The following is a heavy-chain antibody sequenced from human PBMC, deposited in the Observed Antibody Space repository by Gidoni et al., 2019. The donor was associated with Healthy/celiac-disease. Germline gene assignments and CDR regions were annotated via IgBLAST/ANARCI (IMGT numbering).Heavy chain of an antibody. J-gene: IGHJ4*02. V-gene: IGHV4-59*01. CDR3: ARGQYSSSSGFDY. CDR2: IYYSGST. Sequence: QVQLQESGPGLVKPSETLSLTCTVSVGSIRSYYWSWIRQPPGKGLEWIGYIYYSGSTNYNPSLKSRVTISVDTSKNQFSLKLSSVTAADTAVYYCARGQYSSSSGFDYWGQGTLVTVSS. CDR1: VGSIRSYY. D-gene: IGHD6-6*01.